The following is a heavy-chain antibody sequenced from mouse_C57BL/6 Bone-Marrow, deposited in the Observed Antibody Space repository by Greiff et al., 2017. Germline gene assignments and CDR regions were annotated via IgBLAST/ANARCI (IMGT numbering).Heavy chain of an antibody. J-gene: IGHJ3*01. D-gene: IGHD1-1*01. CDR2: IYPGSGNT. Sequence: VQLQESGAELVRPGASVKLSCKASGYTFTDYYINWVKQRPGQGLEWIARIYPGSGNTYYNEKFKGKATLTAEKSSSTAYMQLSSLTSEDSAVYFCAREDYGSEWFAYWGQGTLVTVSA. CDR1: GYTFTDYY. CDR3: AREDYGSEWFAY. V-gene: IGHV1-76*01.